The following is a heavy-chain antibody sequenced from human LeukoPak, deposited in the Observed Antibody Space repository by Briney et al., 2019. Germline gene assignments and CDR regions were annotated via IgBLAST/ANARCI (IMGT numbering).Heavy chain of an antibody. V-gene: IGHV3-23*01. D-gene: IGHD3-22*01. CDR1: GFTFSSCA. J-gene: IGHJ4*02. Sequence: GGSLRLSCAASGFTFSSCAMSWVRQAPGKGLEWVSAISGSGGSTYYADSVKGRFTISRDNSKNTLYLQMNSLRAEDTAVYYCAKVNPYYYDSSGYTDYWGQGTLVTVSS. CDR3: AKVNPYYYDSSGYTDY. CDR2: ISGSGGST.